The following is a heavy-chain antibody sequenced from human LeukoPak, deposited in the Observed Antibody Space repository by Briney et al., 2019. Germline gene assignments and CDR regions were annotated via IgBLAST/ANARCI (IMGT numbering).Heavy chain of an antibody. V-gene: IGHV3-21*01. CDR1: GFTFSSYS. CDR2: IGSSSSYI. CDR3: ARILVAGPPNDAFDI. J-gene: IGHJ3*02. D-gene: IGHD6-19*01. Sequence: GGSLRLSCAASGFTFSSYSMNWVRQAPGKGLEWVSSIGSSSSYIYYADSVKGRFTISRDNAKNSLYLQVNSLRAEDTAVYYCARILVAGPPNDAFDIWGQGTMVTVSS.